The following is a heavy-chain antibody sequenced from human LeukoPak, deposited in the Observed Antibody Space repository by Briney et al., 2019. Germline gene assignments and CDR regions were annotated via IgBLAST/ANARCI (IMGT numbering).Heavy chain of an antibody. CDR3: AKDWWELQNYFDY. J-gene: IGHJ4*02. Sequence: GRSLRLSCAASGFTFSSYGMHWVRQAPGKGLEWVAVISYDGSNKYYADSVKGRFTISRDNSKNTLYLQMNSLRAEDTAVYYCAKDWWELQNYFDYWGQGTLVTVSS. D-gene: IGHD1-26*01. CDR2: ISYDGSNK. V-gene: IGHV3-30*18. CDR1: GFTFSSYG.